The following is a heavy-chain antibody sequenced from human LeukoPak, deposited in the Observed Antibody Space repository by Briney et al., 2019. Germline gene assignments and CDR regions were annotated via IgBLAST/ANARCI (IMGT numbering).Heavy chain of an antibody. CDR2: IRSKAYGGTT. J-gene: IGHJ3*02. Sequence: PGGSLRLSCTASGFTFGDYAMSWFRQAPGKGLEWVGFIRSKAYGGTTEYAASVKGRFIISRDDSKSIAYLQMNSLKTEDTAVYYCTRDLYPDAFDIWGQGTMVTVSS. V-gene: IGHV3-49*03. D-gene: IGHD2-15*01. CDR3: TRDLYPDAFDI. CDR1: GFTFGDYA.